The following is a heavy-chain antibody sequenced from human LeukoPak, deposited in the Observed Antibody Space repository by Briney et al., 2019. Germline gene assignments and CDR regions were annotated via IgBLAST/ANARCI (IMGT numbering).Heavy chain of an antibody. J-gene: IGHJ4*02. CDR3: AVVAATPHNRGLDY. D-gene: IGHD2-15*01. V-gene: IGHV4-34*08. CDR2: INHSGST. CDR1: GFTFSSYS. Sequence: KPGGSLRLSCAASGFTFSSYSMNWVRQAPGKGLEWIGEINHSGSTNYNPSLKSRVTISVDTSKNQFSLKLSSVTAADTAVYYCAVVAATPHNRGLDYWGQGTLVTVSS.